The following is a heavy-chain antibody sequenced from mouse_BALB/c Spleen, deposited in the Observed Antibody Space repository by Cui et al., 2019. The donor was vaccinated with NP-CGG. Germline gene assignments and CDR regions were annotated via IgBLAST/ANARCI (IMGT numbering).Heavy chain of an antibody. J-gene: IGHJ2*01. Sequence: QVQLQQPGAELVKPGASVNLSCKASGYTFTSYWMHWVKQRPGRCLEWIGRIDPNSGGTKYNEKFKSKATLTVDKPSSTAYMQLSSLTSEDSAVYYCARYDYYGSSYFDYWGQGTTLTVSS. V-gene: IGHV1-72*01. CDR3: ARYDYYGSSYFDY. CDR1: GYTFTSYW. D-gene: IGHD1-1*01. CDR2: IDPNSGGT.